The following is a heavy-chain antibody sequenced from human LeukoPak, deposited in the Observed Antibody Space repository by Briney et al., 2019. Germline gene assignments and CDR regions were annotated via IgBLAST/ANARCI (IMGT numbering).Heavy chain of an antibody. D-gene: IGHD5-18*01. CDR2: IYSGGST. V-gene: IGHV3-53*01. J-gene: IGHJ3*02. CDR1: GFTVSSNY. Sequence: GGSLRLSCAASGFTVSSNYMSWVRQAPGKGLEWVSVIYSGGSTYYADSVKGRFTISRDNSKNTLYLQMNSLRAEDTAVYYCAKDNPQLWYHDAFDIWGQGTMVTVSS. CDR3: AKDNPQLWYHDAFDI.